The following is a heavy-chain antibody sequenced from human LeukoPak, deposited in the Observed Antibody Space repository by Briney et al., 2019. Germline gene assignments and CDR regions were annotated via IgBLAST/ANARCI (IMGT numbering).Heavy chain of an antibody. D-gene: IGHD6-13*01. CDR2: INPNSGGT. CDR1: GYTFTGYY. CDR3: ARVLPRIAAAGYDY. Sequence: ASMKVSCKASGYTFTGYYMHWVRQAPGQGLEWMGWINPNSGGTNYAQKFQGRVTMTRDTSISTAYMELSRLRSDDTAVYYCARVLPRIAAAGYDYWGQGTLVTVSS. J-gene: IGHJ4*02. V-gene: IGHV1-2*02.